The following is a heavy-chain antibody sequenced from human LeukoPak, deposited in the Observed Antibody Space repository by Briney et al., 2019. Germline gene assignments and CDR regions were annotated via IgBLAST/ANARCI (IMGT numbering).Heavy chain of an antibody. CDR3: ARTLLGYCSSTSCYNFDY. Sequence: PSQTLSLTCTVSGGSISSGDYYWSWIRQPPGKGLEWIGYIYCSGSTYYNPSLKSRVTISVDTSKNQFSLKLSSVTAADTAVYYCARTLLGYCSSTSCYNFDYWGQGTLVTVSS. CDR1: GGSISSGDYY. V-gene: IGHV4-30-4*08. J-gene: IGHJ4*02. CDR2: IYCSGST. D-gene: IGHD2-2*02.